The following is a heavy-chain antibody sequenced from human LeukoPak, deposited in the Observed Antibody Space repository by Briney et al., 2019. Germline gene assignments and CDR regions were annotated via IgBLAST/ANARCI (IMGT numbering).Heavy chain of an antibody. Sequence: SETLSLTCTVSGGSISSGSYYWSWIRQPAGKGLERIGRIYTSGSTNYNPSLKSRVTISVDTSKNQFSLKLSSVTAADTAVYYCATTYYYDSSGYYRDYWGQGTLVTVSS. CDR2: IYTSGST. J-gene: IGHJ4*02. CDR1: GGSISSGSYY. D-gene: IGHD3-22*01. CDR3: ATTYYYDSSGYYRDY. V-gene: IGHV4-61*02.